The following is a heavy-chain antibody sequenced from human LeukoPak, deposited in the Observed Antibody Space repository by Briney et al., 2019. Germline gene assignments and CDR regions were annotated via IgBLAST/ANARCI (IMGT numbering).Heavy chain of an antibody. CDR3: ARDERRNSYGFDFDY. Sequence: GGSLRLSCAASGFTFSSYSMNWVRQAPGKGLDWVSSISSSSSYIYYADSVKGRFPISRDNAKNSLYLQMNSLRAEDTAVYYCARDERRNSYGFDFDYWGQGTLVTVSS. CDR1: GFTFSSYS. V-gene: IGHV3-21*01. J-gene: IGHJ4*02. CDR2: ISSSSSYI. D-gene: IGHD5-18*01.